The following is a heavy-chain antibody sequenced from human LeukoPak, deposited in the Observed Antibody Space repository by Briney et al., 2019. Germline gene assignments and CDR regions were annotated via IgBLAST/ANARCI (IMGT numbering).Heavy chain of an antibody. CDR2: IYYSGST. CDR3: AALVGWELSRVDY. Sequence: SETLSLTCTVSGGSISSYYWSGIRQPPGKGLEWIGYIYYSGSTNYNPSLKSRVTISVDTSKNQFSLKLSSVTAADTAVYYCAALVGWELSRVDYWGQGTLVTVSS. V-gene: IGHV4-59*01. J-gene: IGHJ4*02. CDR1: GGSISSYY. D-gene: IGHD1-26*01.